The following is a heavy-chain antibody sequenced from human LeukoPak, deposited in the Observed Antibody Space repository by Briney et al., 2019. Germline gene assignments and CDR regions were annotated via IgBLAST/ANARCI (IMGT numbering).Heavy chain of an antibody. V-gene: IGHV3-7*01. J-gene: IGHJ4*01. CDR1: GFTFTNNF. Sequence: GGSLRLSCAASGFTFTNNFMSWVRQVPGKGREWVANIKQDGSETTYADSVRGRFTIFGDNAKDSVYLQMNSLRAEGSATYYCVREGFYFFDFWGQGTLVTVSS. CDR2: IKQDGSET. CDR3: VREGFYFFDF.